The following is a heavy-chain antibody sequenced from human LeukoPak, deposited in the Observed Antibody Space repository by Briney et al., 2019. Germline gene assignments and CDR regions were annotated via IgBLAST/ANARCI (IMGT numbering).Heavy chain of an antibody. V-gene: IGHV4-39*07. CDR3: ARSLGYCSSTSCYGRFYYYYGMDV. Sequence: SETLSLTCTVSGGSISSSSYYWGWIRQPPGKGLEWIGSIYYSGSTYYNPSLKSRVTISVDTSKNQFSLKLSSVTAADTAVYYCARSLGYCSSTSCYGRFYYYYGMDVWGKGTTVTVSS. D-gene: IGHD2-2*01. CDR1: GGSISSSSYY. J-gene: IGHJ6*04. CDR2: IYYSGST.